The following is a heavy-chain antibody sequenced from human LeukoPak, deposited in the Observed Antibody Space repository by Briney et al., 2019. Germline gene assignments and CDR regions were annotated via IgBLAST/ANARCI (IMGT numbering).Heavy chain of an antibody. Sequence: GGSLRLSCAASGFTFSSYSMNWVRQAPGKGLEWVSSISSSSSYIYYADSVKGRFTISRDNAKNSLYLQMNSLRAEDTAVYYRARDCFYDSSGYYFGVNGMDVWGQGTTVTVSS. J-gene: IGHJ6*02. CDR3: ARDCFYDSSGYYFGVNGMDV. V-gene: IGHV3-21*01. D-gene: IGHD3-22*01. CDR1: GFTFSSYS. CDR2: ISSSSSYI.